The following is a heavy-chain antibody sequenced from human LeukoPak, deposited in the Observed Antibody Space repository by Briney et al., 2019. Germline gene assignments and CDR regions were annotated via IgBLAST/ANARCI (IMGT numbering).Heavy chain of an antibody. D-gene: IGHD3-3*01. CDR1: GYTFTSYG. CDR2: ISAYNGNT. CDR3: ARVGNYDFWSGYPPYYMDV. J-gene: IGHJ6*03. Sequence: ASVKVSCKASGYTFTSYGISWVRQAPGQGLEWMGWISAYNGNTNYAQKLQGRVTMTTDTSTSTAYMELRSLRSDDTAVYYCARVGNYDFWSGYPPYYMDVWGKGTTVTVS. V-gene: IGHV1-18*01.